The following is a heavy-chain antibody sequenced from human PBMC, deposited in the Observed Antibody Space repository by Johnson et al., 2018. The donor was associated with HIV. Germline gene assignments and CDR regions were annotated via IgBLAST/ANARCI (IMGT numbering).Heavy chain of an antibody. Sequence: VQLVESGGGLVQPGRSLRLSCAASGFTFDDYAMHWVRQAPGKGLEWVSGISWNSGSIAYADSVKGRFTISRDNAKNSLYVQMNSLRAEYTAVYYCARAFSSGWYPHDAFDIWGQGTMVTVSS. CDR1: GFTFDDYA. CDR3: ARAFSSGWYPHDAFDI. CDR2: ISWNSGSI. D-gene: IGHD6-19*01. J-gene: IGHJ3*02. V-gene: IGHV3-9*01.